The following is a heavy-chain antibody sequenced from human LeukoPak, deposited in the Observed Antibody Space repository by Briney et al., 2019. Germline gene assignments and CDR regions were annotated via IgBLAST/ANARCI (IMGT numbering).Heavy chain of an antibody. CDR1: GGTFSSYA. D-gene: IGHD3-16*01. Sequence: ASVKVSCKASGGTFSSYAISWVRQAPGQGLEWMGGIIPIFGTANYAQKFQGRVTITADESTSTAYMELSSLRSEDTAVYYCASMGDDYFATYFDYWGQGTLVTVSS. CDR2: IIPIFGTA. CDR3: ASMGDDYFATYFDY. V-gene: IGHV1-69*01. J-gene: IGHJ4*02.